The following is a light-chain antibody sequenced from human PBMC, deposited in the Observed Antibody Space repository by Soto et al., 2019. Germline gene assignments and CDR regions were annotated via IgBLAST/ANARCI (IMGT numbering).Light chain of an antibody. Sequence: QSVLTQPPSVSGAPGQRVTISCTGSISNIGAGYDVHWYLQVPGTAPKLLVYTHNNRPSGVPDRFSGSTSGTSASLAITGLQSEDEADYYCQSYDSRLSAYVFGTGTKVTVL. CDR2: THN. CDR1: ISNIGAGYD. V-gene: IGLV1-40*01. J-gene: IGLJ1*01. CDR3: QSYDSRLSAYV.